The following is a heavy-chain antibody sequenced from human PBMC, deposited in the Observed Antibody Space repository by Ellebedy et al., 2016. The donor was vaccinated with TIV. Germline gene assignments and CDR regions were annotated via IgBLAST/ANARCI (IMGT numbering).Heavy chain of an antibody. V-gene: IGHV3-7*01. D-gene: IGHD6-13*01. CDR1: GFTFSKYW. Sequence: GESLKISCAASGFTFSKYWMMWVRQTGKGLEWVANIKQDGSAKYYVDSGKGRFTITRDNAKNSLYLQMNSLRAEDTAVYYCARGSDSSSWYLNWFDPWGQGTMVTVSP. CDR2: IKQDGSAK. CDR3: ARGSDSSSWYLNWFDP. J-gene: IGHJ5*02.